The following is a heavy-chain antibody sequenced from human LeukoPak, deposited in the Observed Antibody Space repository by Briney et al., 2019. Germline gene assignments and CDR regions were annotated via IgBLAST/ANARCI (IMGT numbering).Heavy chain of an antibody. D-gene: IGHD2-2*01. J-gene: IGHJ4*02. Sequence: SETLPLTRTDSGGSISSGGYYWSCIRQHPGKGLEWIGYIYYSGSTYYNPSLKSRVTISVDTSKNQFSLKLSSVTAADTAVYYCARGTGGGDIVVVPSALFDYWGQGTLVTVSS. CDR1: GGSISSGGYY. V-gene: IGHV4-31*03. CDR2: IYYSGST. CDR3: ARGTGGGDIVVVPSALFDY.